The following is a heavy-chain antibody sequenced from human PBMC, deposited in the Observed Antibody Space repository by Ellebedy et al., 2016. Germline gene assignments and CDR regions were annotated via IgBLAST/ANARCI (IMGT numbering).Heavy chain of an antibody. V-gene: IGHV1-69*13. CDR2: IIPIFGTA. J-gene: IGHJ6*03. CDR3: ARARYSQPKTHYYYYYMDV. CDR1: GGTFSSYA. D-gene: IGHD6-13*01. Sequence: SVKVSXXASGGTFSSYAISWVRQAPGQGLEWMGGIIPIFGTANYAQKFQGRVTITADESTSTAYMELSSLRSEDTAVYYCARARYSQPKTHYYYYYMDVWGKGTTVTVSS.